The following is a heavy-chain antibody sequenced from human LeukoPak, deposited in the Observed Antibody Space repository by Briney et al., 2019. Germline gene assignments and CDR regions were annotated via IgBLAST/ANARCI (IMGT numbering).Heavy chain of an antibody. D-gene: IGHD1-26*01. CDR2: INSDGSST. J-gene: IGHJ4*02. Sequence: GGSLRLSCAASGFTFSSYWMHWVRQAPGKGLVWVSRINSDGSSTSYADSVKGRFTISRDNSKNTLYLQTNSLRAEDTAVYYCARESGSYHGIDYWGQGTLVTVSS. CDR3: ARESGSYHGIDY. CDR1: GFTFSSYW. V-gene: IGHV3-74*01.